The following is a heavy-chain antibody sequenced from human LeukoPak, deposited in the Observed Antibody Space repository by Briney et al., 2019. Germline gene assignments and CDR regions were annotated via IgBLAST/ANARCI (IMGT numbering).Heavy chain of an antibody. CDR1: GYSISSGYY. J-gene: IGHJ4*02. V-gene: IGHV4-38-2*01. CDR2: IYHSGST. CDR3: ASLYGDYGPGGFDY. D-gene: IGHD4-17*01. Sequence: SETLSLTCAVSGYSISSGYYWGWIRQPPGKGLEWIGSIYHSGSTYYNPSLKSRVTISVDTSKNQFSLKLSSVTAADMAVYYRASLYGDYGPGGFDYWGQGTLVTVSS.